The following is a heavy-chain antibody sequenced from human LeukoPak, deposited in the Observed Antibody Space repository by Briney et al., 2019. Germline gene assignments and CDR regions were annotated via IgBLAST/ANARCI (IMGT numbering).Heavy chain of an antibody. D-gene: IGHD1-26*01. CDR3: AKDRAVGARSYYYYMDV. J-gene: IGHJ6*03. V-gene: IGHV3-23*01. CDR2: ITGSSTST. Sequence: GGSLRLSCAASGFTFSTYGMHWVRQAPGKGLEWVSGITGSSTSTYYSDSVKGRFTISRDNSKNTLYLQMNSLRAEDTAVYYCAKDRAVGARSYYYYMDVWGKGTTVTISS. CDR1: GFTFSTYG.